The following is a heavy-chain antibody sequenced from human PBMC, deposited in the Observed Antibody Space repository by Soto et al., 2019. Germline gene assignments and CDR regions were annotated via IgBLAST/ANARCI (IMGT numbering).Heavy chain of an antibody. CDR3: SRLPVVVIALGYFDP. CDR2: VYYTGFT. CDR1: GDSISSSYY. V-gene: IGHV4-39*01. Sequence: SETLSLTCTVSGDSISSSYYWGWVRQPPGKEMECIGAVYYTGFTYYNPSLKSRLTISLDTSKNQFSLRLSSVTAVDTSIYYCSRLPVVVIALGYFDPWGPGTLVTVSS. J-gene: IGHJ5*02. D-gene: IGHD2-21*01.